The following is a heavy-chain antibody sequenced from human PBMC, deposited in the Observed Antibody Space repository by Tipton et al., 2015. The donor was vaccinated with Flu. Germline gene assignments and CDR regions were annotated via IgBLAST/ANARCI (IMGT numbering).Heavy chain of an antibody. D-gene: IGHD3-3*01. CDR3: ARLGYDFWSGYSNWFDP. V-gene: IGHV1-8*01. J-gene: IGHJ5*02. Sequence: QLVQSGAEVKKPGASVKVSCEASGYTFTSYDINWVRQATGQGLEWMGWMNPNSGNTGYAQKFQGRVTMTRNTSISTAYMELSSLRSEDTAVYYCARLGYDFWSGYSNWFDPWGQGTLVTVSS. CDR1: GYTFTSYD. CDR2: MNPNSGNT.